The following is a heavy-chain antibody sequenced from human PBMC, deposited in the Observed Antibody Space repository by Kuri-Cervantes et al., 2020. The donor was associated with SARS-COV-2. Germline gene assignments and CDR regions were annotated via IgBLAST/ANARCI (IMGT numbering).Heavy chain of an antibody. CDR2: ISSSSSTI. Sequence: GGSLRLSCAASGFTFSSYSMNWVRQAQGKGLEWVSYISSSSSTIYYADSVKGRFTISRDNAKNSLYLQMNSLRDEDTAVYYCARGYCSSTSCPPYYYYGMDVWGQGTTVTVSS. D-gene: IGHD2-2*01. CDR3: ARGYCSSTSCPPYYYYGMDV. CDR1: GFTFSSYS. J-gene: IGHJ6*02. V-gene: IGHV3-48*02.